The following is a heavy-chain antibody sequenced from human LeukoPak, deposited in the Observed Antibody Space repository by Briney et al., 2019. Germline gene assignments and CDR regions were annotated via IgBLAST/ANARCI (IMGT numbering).Heavy chain of an antibody. J-gene: IGHJ4*02. CDR1: GYTFTSYY. Sequence: GASVKVSCKASGYTFTSYYMHWVRQAPGQGLEWMGWINPNSGGTNYAQKFQGRVTMTRDTSISTAYMELSRLRSDDTAVYYCARGSRGIFGVVIISFDYWGQGTLVTVSS. CDR2: INPNSGGT. D-gene: IGHD3-3*01. V-gene: IGHV1-2*02. CDR3: ARGSRGIFGVVIISFDY.